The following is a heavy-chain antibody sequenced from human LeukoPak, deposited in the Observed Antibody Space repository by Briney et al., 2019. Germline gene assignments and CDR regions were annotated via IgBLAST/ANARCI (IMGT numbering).Heavy chain of an antibody. CDR2: ISYDGSNK. V-gene: IGHV3-30-3*01. J-gene: IGHJ6*02. CDR3: ARALATLRFLEWSYGMDV. CDR1: GFTFSSYA. Sequence: GGSLRLSCAASGFTFSSYAMHWVRQAPGKGLEGVAVISYDGSNKYYADSVKGRFTISRDNSKNTLYLQMNSLRAEDTAVYYCARALATLRFLEWSYGMDVWGQGTTVTVSS. D-gene: IGHD3-3*01.